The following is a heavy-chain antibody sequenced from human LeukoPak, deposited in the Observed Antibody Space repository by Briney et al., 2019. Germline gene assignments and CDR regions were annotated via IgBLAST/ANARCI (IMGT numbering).Heavy chain of an antibody. D-gene: IGHD6-6*01. V-gene: IGHV3-30*02. CDR3: AKDNVPRRGRSIAAREGYFDY. Sequence: GGSLRLSCAASGFTFSSYGMHWARQAPGKGLEWVAFIRYDGSNKYYADSVKGRFTISRDNSKNTLYLQMNSLRAEDTAVYYCAKDNVPRRGRSIAAREGYFDYWGQGTLVTVSS. CDR1: GFTFSSYG. CDR2: IRYDGSNK. J-gene: IGHJ4*02.